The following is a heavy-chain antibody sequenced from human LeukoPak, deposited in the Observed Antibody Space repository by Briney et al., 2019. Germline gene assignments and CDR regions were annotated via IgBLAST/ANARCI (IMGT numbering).Heavy chain of an antibody. CDR3: SLEGSSWYRYFQH. V-gene: IGHV3-7*05. CDR2: IKQDGSEK. J-gene: IGHJ1*01. Sequence: PGGSLRLSCAASGFTFSSYWMSWVRQAPGKGLEWVANIKQDGSEKYYVDSVKGRFTISRDNAKNSLYLQMNSLRAEDTAVYYSSLEGSSWYRYFQHSGQGTLVTVSS. CDR1: GFTFSSYW. D-gene: IGHD6-13*01.